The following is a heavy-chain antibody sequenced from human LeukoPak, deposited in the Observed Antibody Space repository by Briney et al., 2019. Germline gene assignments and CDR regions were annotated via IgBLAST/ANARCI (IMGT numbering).Heavy chain of an antibody. J-gene: IGHJ6*02. Sequence: ASVKVSRKASGYTFSAYYMNWVRQAPGQGLEWMGIINPSGGSTSYAQKFQGRVTLTRDTSTSIFYMELSSLRSEDTAVYYCARRSERLLTVAGTSYHQYVMDVWGQGTTVTVSS. CDR2: INPSGGST. CDR1: GYTFSAYY. CDR3: ARRSERLLTVAGTSYHQYVMDV. V-gene: IGHV1-46*01. D-gene: IGHD6-19*01.